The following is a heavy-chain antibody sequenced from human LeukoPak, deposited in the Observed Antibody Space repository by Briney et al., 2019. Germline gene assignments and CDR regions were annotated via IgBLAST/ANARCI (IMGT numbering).Heavy chain of an antibody. D-gene: IGHD3-3*01. Sequence: GGSLRLSCAASGFTFSNAWMSWVRQAPGKGLEWVGRIKSKTDGRTTDYAAPVKGRFTISRDDSKNTLYLQMNSLKTEDTAVYYCTTVGLYDFWSGYYIPPHYMDVWGKGTTVTVSS. J-gene: IGHJ6*03. CDR3: TTVGLYDFWSGYYIPPHYMDV. CDR2: IKSKTDGRTT. CDR1: GFTFSNAW. V-gene: IGHV3-15*01.